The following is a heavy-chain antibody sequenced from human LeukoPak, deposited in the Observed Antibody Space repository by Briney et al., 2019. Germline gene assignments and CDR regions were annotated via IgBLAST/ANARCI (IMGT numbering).Heavy chain of an antibody. CDR3: ADGIRDSSYAVLDRFDP. J-gene: IGHJ5*02. Sequence: ASVKVSCKASGYTFTGYYMHWVRQAPGQGLEWMGRINPNSGGTNYAQKFQGRVTMTRDTSISTAYMELSRLRSDDISFFQAADGIRDSSYAVLDRFDPWGQGTLVTVSS. V-gene: IGHV1-2*05. CDR2: INPNSGGT. CDR1: GYTFTGYY. D-gene: IGHD6-6*01.